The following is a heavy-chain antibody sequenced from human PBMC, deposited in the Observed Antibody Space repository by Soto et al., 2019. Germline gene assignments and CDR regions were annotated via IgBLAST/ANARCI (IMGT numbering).Heavy chain of an antibody. CDR3: ARDPPLYYYDTPGAFDI. CDR2: IIPILGIA. Sequence: ASVKVSCKASGYTFTSYGISWVRQAPGQGLEWMGRIIPILGIANYAQKFQGRVTITVDKSTSTAYMELSSLRSEDTAVYYCARDPPLYYYDTPGAFDIWGQGTMVTVS. J-gene: IGHJ3*02. D-gene: IGHD3-22*01. CDR1: GYTFTSYG. V-gene: IGHV1-69*04.